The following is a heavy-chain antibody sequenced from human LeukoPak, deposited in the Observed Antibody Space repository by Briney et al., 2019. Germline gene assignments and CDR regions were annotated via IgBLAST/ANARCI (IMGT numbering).Heavy chain of an antibody. CDR2: IYYSGST. V-gene: IGHV4-59*01. Sequence: SETLSLTCTVSGGSISSYYWSWIRQPPGKGLKWIGYIYYSGSTNYNPSLKSRVTISVDTSKNQFSLKLSSVTAADTAVYYCARGEAGCCSSTSCYASYFDYWGQGTLVTVSS. J-gene: IGHJ4*02. CDR3: ARGEAGCCSSTSCYASYFDY. D-gene: IGHD2-2*01. CDR1: GGSISSYY.